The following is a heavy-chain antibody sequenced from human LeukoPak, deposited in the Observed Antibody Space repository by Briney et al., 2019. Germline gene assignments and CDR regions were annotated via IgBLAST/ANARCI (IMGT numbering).Heavy chain of an antibody. Sequence: RGESLKISCKGSGYSFSSYWIGWVRQMPGKGLEWMGVIYPGASDTRISPSFQGQVTISADKSISTAYLQWSSLKASDTAIYYCARQHGLVDYWGQGTLVTVSS. CDR1: GYSFSSYW. V-gene: IGHV5-51*01. D-gene: IGHD5-24*01. J-gene: IGHJ4*02. CDR3: ARQHGLVDY. CDR2: IYPGASDT.